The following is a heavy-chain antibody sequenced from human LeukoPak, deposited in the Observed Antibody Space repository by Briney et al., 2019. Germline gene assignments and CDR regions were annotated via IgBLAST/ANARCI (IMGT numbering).Heavy chain of an antibody. CDR2: ISYDGSNK. CDR1: GFTFSSYG. CDR3: AKGGPLNWGYFDY. J-gene: IGHJ4*02. D-gene: IGHD7-27*01. Sequence: GGSLRLSCAASGFTFSSYGMHWVRQAPGKGLEWVAVISYDGSNKYYADSVKGRFTISRDNSKNTLYLQMNSLRAEDTAVYYCAKGGPLNWGYFDYWGQGTLVTVSS. V-gene: IGHV3-30*18.